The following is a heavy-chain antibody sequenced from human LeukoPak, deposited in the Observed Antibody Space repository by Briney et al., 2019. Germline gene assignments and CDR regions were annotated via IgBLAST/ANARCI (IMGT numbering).Heavy chain of an antibody. CDR3: ARVCGGDCHKVLDY. CDR2: INPNSGGT. D-gene: IGHD2-21*02. V-gene: IGHV1-2*02. Sequence: PSVKVSCKASGYTFTGYYMHWVRQAPGQGLEWMGWINPNSGGTNYAQKFQGRDTMTRDTSISTAYMELSRLRSDDTAVYYCARVCGGDCHKVLDYWGQGTLVTVSS. J-gene: IGHJ4*02. CDR1: GYTFTGYY.